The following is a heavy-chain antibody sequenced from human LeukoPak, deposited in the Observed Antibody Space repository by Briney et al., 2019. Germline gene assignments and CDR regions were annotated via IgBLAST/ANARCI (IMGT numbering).Heavy chain of an antibody. V-gene: IGHV3-23*01. J-gene: IGHJ4*02. CDR1: GFAFNNYA. CDR3: AKTQWKVGATDYFDY. CDR2: INDNGGQT. D-gene: IGHD1-26*01. Sequence: GGSLRLSCAASGFAFNNYAMTWVRQAPGKGLEWVSNINDNGGQTHYADSVKGRFTISRESSKNTLFLQMDSLRAEDTAVYYCAKTQWKVGATDYFDYWGQGILVTVSS.